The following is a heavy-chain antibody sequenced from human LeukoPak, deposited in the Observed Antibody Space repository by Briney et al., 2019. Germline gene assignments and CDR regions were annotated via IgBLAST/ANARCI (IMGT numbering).Heavy chain of an antibody. J-gene: IGHJ3*02. V-gene: IGHV3-7*01. CDR3: ARLGRYYYDSSGYYYRGVPAFDI. CDR1: GFTFSSYW. CDR2: IKQDGSEK. D-gene: IGHD3-22*01. Sequence: GGSLRLSCAASGFTFSSYWMSWVRQAPGKGLEWGANIKQDGSEKYYVDSVKGRFTISRDNAKNSLYLQMNSLRAEDTAVYYCARLGRYYYDSSGYYYRGVPAFDIWGQGTMVTVSS.